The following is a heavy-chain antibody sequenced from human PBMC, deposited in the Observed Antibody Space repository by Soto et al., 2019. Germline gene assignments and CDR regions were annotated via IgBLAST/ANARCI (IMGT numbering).Heavy chain of an antibody. D-gene: IGHD1-26*01. CDR2: IKSETDGGTT. J-gene: IGHJ4*02. CDR3: STGLPQTLGGAPHQGQKQRFDY. Sequence: PGGSLRLSCAASEFTVTNAWMSWVRQAPGKGLEWVGRIKSETDGGTTDYAAPVKGRFTISRDDSENTLYLQMNSLNTEDTAVYYCSTGLPQTLGGAPHQGQKQRFDYWGGGTLVTVAS. V-gene: IGHV3-15*01. CDR1: EFTVTNAW.